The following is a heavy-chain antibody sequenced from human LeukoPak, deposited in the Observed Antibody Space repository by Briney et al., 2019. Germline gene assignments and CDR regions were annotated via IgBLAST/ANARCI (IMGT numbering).Heavy chain of an antibody. CDR2: IIPIFGTA. CDR1: GGTFSSYA. D-gene: IGHD2-15*01. Sequence: GASVKVSCKASGGTFSSYAISWVRQAPGQGLEWMGGIIPIFGTANYAQKFQGRVTITADESTSTAYMELSSLRSEDTAVYYCARQARGGTAYYMDVWGKGTTVTVSS. V-gene: IGHV1-69*13. CDR3: ARQARGGTAYYMDV. J-gene: IGHJ6*03.